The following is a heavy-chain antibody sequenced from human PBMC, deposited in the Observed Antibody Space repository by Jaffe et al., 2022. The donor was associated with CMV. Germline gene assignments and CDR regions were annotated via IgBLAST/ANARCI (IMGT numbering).Heavy chain of an antibody. J-gene: IGHJ3*02. V-gene: IGHV3-7*03. CDR1: GFTFSSYW. D-gene: IGHD6-19*01. CDR3: ARGLVPAYAFDI. Sequence: EVQLVESGGGLVQPGGSLRLSCAASGFTFSSYWMSWVRQAPGKGLEWVANIQQDGSEKYYVHSVKGRFTISRDNAKNSLYLQMNSLRAEDTAVYYCARGLVPAYAFDIWGQGTMVTVSS. CDR2: IQQDGSEK.